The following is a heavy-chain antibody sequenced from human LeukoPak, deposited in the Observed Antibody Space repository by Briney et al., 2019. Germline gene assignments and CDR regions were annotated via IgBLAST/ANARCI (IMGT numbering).Heavy chain of an antibody. V-gene: IGHV4-39*02. Sequence: SETLSLTCTVSNGSMTSDSYYWAWVRQPPGKGREWLGTIFYSGKTYYSASLKSRVTVSLDTSKKNFSLRLSSVTAADTAVYYCARLWIVATWFDAWGQGALVTVSS. CDR2: IFYSGKT. J-gene: IGHJ5*02. CDR1: NGSMTSDSYY. CDR3: ARLWIVATWFDA. D-gene: IGHD2-2*03.